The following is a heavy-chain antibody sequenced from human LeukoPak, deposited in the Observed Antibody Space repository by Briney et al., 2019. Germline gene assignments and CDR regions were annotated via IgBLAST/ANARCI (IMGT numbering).Heavy chain of an antibody. CDR2: INSDGSSA. J-gene: IGHJ4*02. CDR1: GFTFSTYW. D-gene: IGHD1-7*01. CDR3: PRYNWNSAPFDY. V-gene: IGHV3-74*01. Sequence: GGSLRLSCAASGFTFSTYWMHWVRQAPGKGLVWVSRINSDGSSASYADSVKGRFTISRDNAKNTLYLQMNSLRAEDTAVYYCPRYNWNSAPFDYWGQGTLVTVSS.